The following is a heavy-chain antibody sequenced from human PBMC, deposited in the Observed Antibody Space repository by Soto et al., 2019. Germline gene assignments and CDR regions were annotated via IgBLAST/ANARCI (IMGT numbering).Heavy chain of an antibody. CDR3: ARGHNLGGSTFDI. CDR1: GGSIFSHY. D-gene: IGHD3-16*01. V-gene: IGHV4-59*11. Sequence: QVQLQESGPGLVKPAETLSLTCTVSGGSIFSHYWGWIRQPPGKGLEYIGYIYYSGSTNYNPSLKSRVAISVDMYREQFSLKLTSLTAADTAVYYCARGHNLGGSTFDIWGQGTSVTVSS. J-gene: IGHJ3*02. CDR2: IYYSGST.